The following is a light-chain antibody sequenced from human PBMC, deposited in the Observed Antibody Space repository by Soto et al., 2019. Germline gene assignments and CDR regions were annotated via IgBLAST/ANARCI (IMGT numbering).Light chain of an antibody. Sequence: DIQMTQCPSSLSASVGDRVTITCRASQGISNYLAWYQQQPGKVPKLLIYVASTLQSGVPSRFSGSGSGTDFTLTISSLQTEDVATYYCQKYNSAPWTFGQGTKVEIK. CDR1: QGISNY. J-gene: IGKJ1*01. V-gene: IGKV1-27*01. CDR3: QKYNSAPWT. CDR2: VAS.